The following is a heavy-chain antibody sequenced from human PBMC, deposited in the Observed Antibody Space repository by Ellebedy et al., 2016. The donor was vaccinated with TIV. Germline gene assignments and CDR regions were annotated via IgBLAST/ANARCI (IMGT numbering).Heavy chain of an antibody. CDR1: GGTFSSYA. J-gene: IGHJ4*02. V-gene: IGHV1-69*13. Sequence: SVKVSXKASGGTFSSYAISWVRQAPGQGLEWMGGIIPIFGTANYAQKFQGRVTITADESTSTAYMELSSLRSEDTAVYYCARVAGYSSGWYWEYWGQGTLVTVSS. CDR2: IIPIFGTA. CDR3: ARVAGYSSGWYWEY. D-gene: IGHD6-19*01.